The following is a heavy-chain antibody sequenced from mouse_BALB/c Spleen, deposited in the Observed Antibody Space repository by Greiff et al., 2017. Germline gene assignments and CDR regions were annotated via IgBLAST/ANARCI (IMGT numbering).Heavy chain of an antibody. CDR3: ARDNYGNPTEVLFDY. CDR1: GFTFSSYG. CDR2: INSNGGST. D-gene: IGHD2-1*01. V-gene: IGHV5-6-3*01. Sequence: EVQLVESGGGLVQPGGSLKLSCAASGFTFSSYGLSWVRQTPDKRLELVATINSNGGSTYYPDSVKGRFTISRDNAKNTLYLQMSSLKSEDTAMYYCARDNYGNPTEVLFDYWGQGTTLTVSS. J-gene: IGHJ2*01.